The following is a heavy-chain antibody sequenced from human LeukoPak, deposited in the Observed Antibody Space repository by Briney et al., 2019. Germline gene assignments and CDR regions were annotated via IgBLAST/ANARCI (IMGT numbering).Heavy chain of an antibody. D-gene: IGHD1-1*01. CDR1: GGSISSYY. Sequence: SETLSLTCTVSGGSISSYYWSWIRQPPGKGLEWIGYIYYSGSTNYNPSLKSRVTISVDTSKNQFSLKLSSVTAADTAVYYCARGVGVSGTDFDYWGQGTLVTASS. J-gene: IGHJ4*02. CDR2: IYYSGST. V-gene: IGHV4-59*01. CDR3: ARGVGVSGTDFDY.